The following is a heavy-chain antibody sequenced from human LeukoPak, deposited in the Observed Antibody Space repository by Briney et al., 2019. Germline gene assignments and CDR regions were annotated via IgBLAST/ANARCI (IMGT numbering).Heavy chain of an antibody. CDR1: GFTFSSFT. J-gene: IGHJ2*01. Sequence: GGSLRLSCAASGFTFSSFTMHWIRQAPGKGLEWVAVTSHDESHKYYADSLEGRFTISRDNSKDTVYLHMNSLSAEDTAVYSCGRDWHFDLWGRGTLVTVSS. V-gene: IGHV3-30*04. CDR2: TSHDESHK. CDR3: GRDWHFDL.